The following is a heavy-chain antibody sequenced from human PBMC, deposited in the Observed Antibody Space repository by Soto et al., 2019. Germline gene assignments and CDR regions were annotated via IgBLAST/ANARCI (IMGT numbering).Heavy chain of an antibody. D-gene: IGHD2-21*02. V-gene: IGHV3-21*01. Sequence: PGGSLRLSCAASGFTFSSYSMNWVRQAPGKGLEWVSSISSSSSYIYYADSVKGRFTISRDNAKNSLYLQMNSLRAEDTAVYYCARGGYCGGDCYSEGYYYYYGMDVWGQGTTVTVS. CDR3: ARGGYCGGDCYSEGYYYYYGMDV. J-gene: IGHJ6*02. CDR2: ISSSSSYI. CDR1: GFTFSSYS.